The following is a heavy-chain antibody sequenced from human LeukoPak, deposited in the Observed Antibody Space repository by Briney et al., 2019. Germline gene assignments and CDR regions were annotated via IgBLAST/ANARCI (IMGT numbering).Heavy chain of an antibody. Sequence: ASVKVSCKASGGTFSSYAISWVRQAPGQGLEWMGRIIPILGIANYAQKFQGRVTITADESTSTAYMELSSLRSEDTAVYYCARDRSGGSWFDPWGQGTLVTVSS. CDR1: GGTFSSYA. CDR2: IIPILGIA. J-gene: IGHJ5*02. CDR3: ARDRSGGSWFDP. D-gene: IGHD2-15*01. V-gene: IGHV1-69*04.